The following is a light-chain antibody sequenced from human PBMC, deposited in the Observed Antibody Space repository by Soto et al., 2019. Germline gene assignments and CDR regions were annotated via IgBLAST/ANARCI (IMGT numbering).Light chain of an antibody. CDR1: QYFSSNY. Sequence: EIVLTRSPGTLSLSPGEGATVSCRASQYFSSNYLAWYQQKPGQAPRLLISGTPNRATGIPDRFSGSGSGTEFTLTISRLEPEDFAVYFCLQFGSLPRTFGQGTKVDI. J-gene: IGKJ1*01. V-gene: IGKV3-20*01. CDR3: LQFGSLPRT. CDR2: GTP.